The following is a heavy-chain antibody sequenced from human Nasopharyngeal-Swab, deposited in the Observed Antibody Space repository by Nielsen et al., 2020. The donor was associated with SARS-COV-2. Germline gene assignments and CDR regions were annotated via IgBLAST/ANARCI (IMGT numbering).Heavy chain of an antibody. Sequence: GGSLRLSCAASGFTFSSYWMSWVRQAPGKGLEWVANIKQDGSEKYYVDSVKGRFTISRDNAKNSLYLQMNSLSAEDTAVYYCATAEGGGYSYGFDNWFDPWGQGTLVTVSS. CDR1: GFTFSSYW. V-gene: IGHV3-7*01. CDR3: ATAEGGGYSYGFDNWFDP. D-gene: IGHD5-18*01. J-gene: IGHJ5*02. CDR2: IKQDGSEK.